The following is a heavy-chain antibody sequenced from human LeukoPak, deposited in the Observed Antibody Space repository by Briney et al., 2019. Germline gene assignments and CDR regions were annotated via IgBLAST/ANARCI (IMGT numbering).Heavy chain of an antibody. CDR2: ISGSGVST. J-gene: IGHJ4*02. CDR1: GFTFSTYA. D-gene: IGHD2-2*01. V-gene: IGHV3-23*01. CDR3: AKDWGMGDQLLRIDY. Sequence: GGPLRLSCTASGFTFSTYAMNWVRQAPGKGLEWVSGISGSGVSTYYADSVKGRFTISRDNSNNTLYLQMSSLGAEDTAVYYCAKDWGMGDQLLRIDYWGQGPLVTVSS.